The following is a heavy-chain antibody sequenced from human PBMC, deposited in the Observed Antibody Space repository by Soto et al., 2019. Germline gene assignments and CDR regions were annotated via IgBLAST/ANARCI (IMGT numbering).Heavy chain of an antibody. CDR3: ARHHSWNYGRPNRFDP. V-gene: IGHV4-39*01. Sequence: SETLSLTCTVSGGSISSSSYYWGWIRQPPGKGLEWIGSIYYSGSTYYNPSLKSRVTISVDTSKNQFSLKLSSVTAADTAVYYCARHHSWNYGRPNRFDPWGQGTLVTVSS. CDR2: IYYSGST. D-gene: IGHD1-7*01. CDR1: GGSISSSSYY. J-gene: IGHJ5*02.